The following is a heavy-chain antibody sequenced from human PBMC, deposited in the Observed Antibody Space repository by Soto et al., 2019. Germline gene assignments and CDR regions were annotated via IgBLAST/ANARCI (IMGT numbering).Heavy chain of an antibody. D-gene: IGHD1-26*01. V-gene: IGHV4-31*03. CDR3: ASENLVPSSYGDYSYHGVDV. J-gene: IGHJ6*02. CDR1: GGSISSGSYY. Sequence: QVQLQESGPGLVKPSQTLSLTCTVSGGSISSGSYYWSWIRQHPGKGLEWLGYIYYSGSTYYNPSLKSRVTMSVDTSKNQFSLKLRTVTAADTAVYYCASENLVPSSYGDYSYHGVDVWGQGTTVTVSS. CDR2: IYYSGST.